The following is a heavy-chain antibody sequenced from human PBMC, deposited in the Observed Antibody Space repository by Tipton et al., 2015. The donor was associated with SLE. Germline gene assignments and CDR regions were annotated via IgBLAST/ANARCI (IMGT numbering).Heavy chain of an antibody. CDR2: IHTKTGNP. D-gene: IGHD2-2*01. J-gene: IGHJ4*02. CDR1: GYTFSDSA. Sequence: QVQLVQSGSELKKPGASVKVSCKASGYTFSDSAMSWVRQAPGQGLEWMGWIHTKTGNPTYAQGFTGRFVFSLDTSISTTYLQVSSLTAEDTAVYYCARDPCRTSCPFAYWGQRTLVTDSS. V-gene: IGHV7-4-1*02. CDR3: ARDPCRTSCPFAY.